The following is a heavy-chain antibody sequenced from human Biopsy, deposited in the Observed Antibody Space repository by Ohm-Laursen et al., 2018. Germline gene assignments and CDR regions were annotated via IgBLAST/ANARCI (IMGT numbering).Heavy chain of an antibody. CDR1: GFTFNNYG. J-gene: IGHJ4*02. Sequence: SLRLSCAAPGFTFNNYGMQWVRQAPGKGLEWISYISAAGPAMFYADSVRGRFTISRDNANNLLYLQMDSLRAEDTAVYYCARRRPIDYWGQGILVTVSS. CDR3: ARRRPIDY. V-gene: IGHV3-48*04. CDR2: ISAAGPAM.